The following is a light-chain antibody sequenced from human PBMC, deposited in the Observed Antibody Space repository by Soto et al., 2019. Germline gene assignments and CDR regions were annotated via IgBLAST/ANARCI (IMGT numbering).Light chain of an antibody. J-gene: IGKJ1*01. CDR3: LQGTHWPPT. CDR2: KVS. V-gene: IGKV2-30*01. Sequence: DVVMTQSLLSLPVTLGQPASISCRSSQRLLYSNGNTYLHWFQQRPGQSPRRLIYKVSNRDSGVPERFSGSGSGTDFTLRINRVEAEDVGVYNCLQGTHWPPTFGQGTKVEIE. CDR1: QRLLYSNGNTY.